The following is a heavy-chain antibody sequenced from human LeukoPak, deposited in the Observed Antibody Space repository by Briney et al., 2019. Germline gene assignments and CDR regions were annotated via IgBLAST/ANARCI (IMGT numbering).Heavy chain of an antibody. CDR1: GGSFSGYY. V-gene: IGHV4-34*01. J-gene: IGHJ4*02. CDR3: ARGRGSYGSGSYGKQSFDY. CDR2: INHSGST. Sequence: PSETLSLTYAVYGGSFSGYYWSWIRKPPGKGLEWIGEINHSGSTNYNPSLKSRVTISVDTSKNQFSLKLSSVTAADTAVYYCARGRGSYGSGSYGKQSFDYWGQGTLVTVSS. D-gene: IGHD3-10*01.